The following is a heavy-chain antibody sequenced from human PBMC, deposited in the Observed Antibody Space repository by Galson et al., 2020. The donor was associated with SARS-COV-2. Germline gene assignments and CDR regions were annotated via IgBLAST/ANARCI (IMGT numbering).Heavy chain of an antibody. V-gene: IGHV5-51*01. Sequence: GESLKISCKGSGYSFTNYWIGWVRQMPGKGPEWMGIIYPDDSYTKYSPSFRGQVTISGDKSLSIAYLQWSSLKAPDPAMYYCARHGASSGWYEGIDFWGQGTLVTVSS. CDR3: ARHGASSGWYEGIDF. D-gene: IGHD6-19*01. J-gene: IGHJ4*02. CDR2: IYPDDSYT. CDR1: GYSFTNYW.